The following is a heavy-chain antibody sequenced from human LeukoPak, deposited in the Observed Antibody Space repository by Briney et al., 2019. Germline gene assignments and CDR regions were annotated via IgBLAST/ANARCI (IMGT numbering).Heavy chain of an antibody. V-gene: IGHV4-4*07. CDR3: AMTYYYDSSGYRIDY. J-gene: IGHJ4*02. D-gene: IGHD3-22*01. CDR1: GVSLKNYY. CDR2: LHTSGST. Sequence: SETLSLTCAVSGVSLKNYYWSWIRQSAEKGLEWIGRLHTSGSTTYNPSLKSRVTMSVDTSKNQFSLKLSSVTAADTAVYYCAMTYYYDSSGYRIDYWGQGTLVTVSS.